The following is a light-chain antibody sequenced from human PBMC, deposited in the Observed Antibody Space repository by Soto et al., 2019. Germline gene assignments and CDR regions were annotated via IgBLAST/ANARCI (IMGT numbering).Light chain of an antibody. CDR1: SSDIGGYNY. CDR3: SSYSASTTLCV. CDR2: EVS. Sequence: QSVLTQPASVSGSLGQSITISCTGTSSDIGGYNYVSWYQQHPGKAPKLMIYEVSNRPSGVSNRFSGSKSGNRAYLTISGLQAEDEADYFCSSYSASTTLCVFGPGTKLTVL. J-gene: IGLJ1*01. V-gene: IGLV2-14*01.